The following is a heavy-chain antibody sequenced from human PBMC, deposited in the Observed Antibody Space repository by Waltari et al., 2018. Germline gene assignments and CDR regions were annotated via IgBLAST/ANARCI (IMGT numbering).Heavy chain of an antibody. CDR2: IYHSGST. Sequence: QVQLQESGPGLVKPSETLSLTCAVSGYSISSGYYWGWIRQPPGKGLEWIGSIYHSGSTYYNPSLKSRVTIAVDTSKNQFSLKLSSVTAADTAVYYCEGYSSSSGDYYYYGMDVWGQGTTVTVSS. V-gene: IGHV4-38-2*01. CDR3: EGYSSSSGDYYYYGMDV. J-gene: IGHJ6*02. D-gene: IGHD6-6*01. CDR1: GYSISSGYY.